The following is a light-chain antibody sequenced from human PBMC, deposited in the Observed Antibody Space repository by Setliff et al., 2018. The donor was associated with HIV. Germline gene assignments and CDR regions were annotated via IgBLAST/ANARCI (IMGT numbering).Light chain of an antibody. J-gene: IGLJ1*01. CDR2: DNT. CDR3: QSYDKSLTGSAV. Sequence: VLTQPPSVSGAPGQRVTMSCTGSSSNIGAGFDVHWYQHLPGKAPKLLIYDNTNRPSGVPDRFSGSKSGTSASLAITGLQAEDEADYYCQSYDKSLTGSAVFGTGTKVTV. CDR1: SSNIGAGFD. V-gene: IGLV1-40*01.